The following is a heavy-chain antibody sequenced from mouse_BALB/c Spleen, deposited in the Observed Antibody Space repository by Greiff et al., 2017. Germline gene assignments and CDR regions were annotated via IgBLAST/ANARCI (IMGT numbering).Heavy chain of an antibody. CDR1: GYTFTSYW. V-gene: IGHV1S81*02. CDR3: ARDGNSYAWFAY. D-gene: IGHD1-1*01. CDR2: INPSNGRT. Sequence: VQLQQSGAELVKPGASVKLSCKASGYTFTSYWMHWVKQRPGQGLEWIGEINPSNGRTNYNEKFKSKATLTVDKSSSTAYMQLSSLTSEDSAVYDGARDGNSYAWFAYWGQGTLVTVSA. J-gene: IGHJ3*01.